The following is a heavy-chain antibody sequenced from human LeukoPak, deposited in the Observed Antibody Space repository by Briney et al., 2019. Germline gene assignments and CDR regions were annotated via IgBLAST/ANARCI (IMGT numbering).Heavy chain of an antibody. D-gene: IGHD3-22*01. V-gene: IGHV3-30*04. CDR3: AKGHRAGQPYYDNTGSGFDY. Sequence: GGSLRLSCVASGFTFSSHAMNWVRQAPGKGLEWVAVISYDGSNKHYVDSVKGRFTISRDNSNNTVYLKMNSLRAEDTAIYYCAKGHRAGQPYYDNTGSGFDYWGQGTLVTVSS. CDR2: ISYDGSNK. J-gene: IGHJ4*02. CDR1: GFTFSSHA.